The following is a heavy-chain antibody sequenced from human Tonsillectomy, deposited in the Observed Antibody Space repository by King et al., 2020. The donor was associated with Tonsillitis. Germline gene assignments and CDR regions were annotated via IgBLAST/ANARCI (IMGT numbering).Heavy chain of an antibody. V-gene: IGHV1-69*01. CDR2: IIPMYGPL. D-gene: IGHD5-24*01. CDR1: GGTFSSHV. J-gene: IGHJ6*03. CDR3: SLLEDYYMDV. Sequence: VQLVESGAEVKRPGSSVKVSCKSSGGTFSSHVFSWVRQAPGQGLEGMGGIIPMYGPLTYAQNFRGRVTITADESTSTAYMELSSLRPEDTAVYYCSLLEDYYMDVWGTGTTVTVSS.